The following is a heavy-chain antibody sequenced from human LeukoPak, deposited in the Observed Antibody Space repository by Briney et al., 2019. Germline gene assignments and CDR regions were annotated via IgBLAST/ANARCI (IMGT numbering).Heavy chain of an antibody. CDR1: GGSISSYY. Sequence: SETLSLTCTVSGGSISSYYWSWIRQPPGKGLEWIGYIYYSGGTNYNPSLKRRVTISVDTSKNQFSLKLSSVTAADTAVYYCARQYVDYGSGSYSPPRIWFDPWGQGTLVTVSS. V-gene: IGHV4-59*08. J-gene: IGHJ5*02. CDR2: IYYSGGT. D-gene: IGHD3-10*01. CDR3: ARQYVDYGSGSYSPPRIWFDP.